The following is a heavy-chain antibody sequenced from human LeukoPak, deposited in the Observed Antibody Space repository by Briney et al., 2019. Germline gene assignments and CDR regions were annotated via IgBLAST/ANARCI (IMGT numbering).Heavy chain of an antibody. CDR3: ARPGYSSGWYLGPEYFQH. J-gene: IGHJ1*01. CDR1: GGSISSSSYY. V-gene: IGHV4-39*01. Sequence: SETLSLTCTVSGGSISSSSYYWGWIRQPPGKGLEWIGSIYYSGSTYYNPSLKSRVTISVDTSKNQFSLKLSSVTAADTAVYYCARPGYSSGWYLGPEYFQHWGQGTLVTVSS. CDR2: IYYSGST. D-gene: IGHD6-19*01.